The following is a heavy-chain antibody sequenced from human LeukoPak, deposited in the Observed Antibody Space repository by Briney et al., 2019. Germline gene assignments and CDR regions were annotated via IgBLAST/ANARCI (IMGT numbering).Heavy chain of an antibody. CDR1: GGSISSYY. Sequence: PSETLSLTCTVSGGSISSYYWSWIRQPPGKGLEWIGYTYYSGSTNYNPSLKSRVTISVDTSKNQFSLKLSSVTAADTAVYYCARHSRVAAAALWGQGTLVTVSS. D-gene: IGHD6-13*01. CDR2: TYYSGST. CDR3: ARHSRVAAAAL. V-gene: IGHV4-59*08. J-gene: IGHJ4*02.